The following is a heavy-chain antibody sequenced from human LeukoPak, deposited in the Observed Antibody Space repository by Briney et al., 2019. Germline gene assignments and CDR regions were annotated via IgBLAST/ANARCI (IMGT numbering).Heavy chain of an antibody. J-gene: IGHJ4*02. CDR1: GGSISSYY. CDR3: ARGRRYSSGWPHFDY. V-gene: IGHV4-59*01. Sequence: PSETLSLTCTVSGGSISSYYWSWIRQPPGKGLEWIGYIYYSGSTNYNPSLKSRVTISVDTSKNQFSLKLSSVTAADTAVYYCARGRRYSSGWPHFDYWGQGTLVIVSS. D-gene: IGHD6-19*01. CDR2: IYYSGST.